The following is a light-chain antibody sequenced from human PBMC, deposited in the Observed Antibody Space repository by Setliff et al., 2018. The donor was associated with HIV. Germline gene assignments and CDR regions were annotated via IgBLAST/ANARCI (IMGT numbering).Light chain of an antibody. Sequence: LTQPPSVSGSPGQSIIISCTGTTSDIGTYNRVSWYQQHPGTAPKLLIYEVSKRPSGVSNRFSDSKSGNTASLAISGLQADDEADYYCCSYAGSDIFVVFGTGTKVTVL. V-gene: IGLV2-23*02. J-gene: IGLJ1*01. CDR2: EVS. CDR3: CSYAGSDIFVV. CDR1: TSDIGTYNR.